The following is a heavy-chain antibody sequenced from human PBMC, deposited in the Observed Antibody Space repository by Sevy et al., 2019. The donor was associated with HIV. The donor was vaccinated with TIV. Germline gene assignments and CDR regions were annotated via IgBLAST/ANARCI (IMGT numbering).Heavy chain of an antibody. Sequence: SETLSLTCTVSRASISNYFWTWIRQSLGKGLEWIGYMYNSGSTNYNPSLKSRVTMSVDTSKSQFSLKLTYVTAADTAFYDCARYYYDSSGPGGWFDLWGQGILVTVSS. CDR2: MYNSGST. D-gene: IGHD3-22*01. CDR1: RASISNYF. V-gene: IGHV4-59*01. J-gene: IGHJ5*02. CDR3: ARYYYDSSGPGGWFDL.